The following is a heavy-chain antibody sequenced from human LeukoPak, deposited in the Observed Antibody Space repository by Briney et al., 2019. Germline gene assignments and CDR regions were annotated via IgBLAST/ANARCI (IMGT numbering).Heavy chain of an antibody. V-gene: IGHV3-30*02. CDR2: IWYDGSNK. CDR1: GFTFSSYG. Sequence: GGSLRLSCAASGFTFSSYGMHWVRQAPGKGLEWVAVIWYDGSNKYYADSVKGRFTISRDNSKNTLYLQMNSLRAEDTAVYYCAKEVRELWDLDYWGQGTLVTVSS. J-gene: IGHJ4*02. D-gene: IGHD3-16*01. CDR3: AKEVRELWDLDY.